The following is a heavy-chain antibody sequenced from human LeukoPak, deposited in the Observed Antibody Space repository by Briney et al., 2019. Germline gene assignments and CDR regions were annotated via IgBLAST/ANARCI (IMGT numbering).Heavy chain of an antibody. CDR2: ISYDGSNK. CDR3: ARVHAGWLVPDY. J-gene: IGHJ4*02. CDR1: GFTFSSYA. Sequence: PGRSLRLSCAASGFTFSSYAMHWVRQAPGKGLEWVAVISYDGSNKYYADSVKGRFTISRDNSKNTLYLQMNSLRAEDTAVYYCARVHAGWLVPDYWGQGTLVTVSS. V-gene: IGHV3-30-3*01. D-gene: IGHD6-19*01.